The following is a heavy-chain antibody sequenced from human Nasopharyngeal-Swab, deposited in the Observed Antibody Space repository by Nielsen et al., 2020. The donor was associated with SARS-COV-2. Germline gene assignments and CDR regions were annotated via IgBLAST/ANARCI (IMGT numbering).Heavy chain of an antibody. CDR1: GGSITSGGYY. V-gene: IGHV4-31*03. CDR3: ARGPNLWGSYRYKHWFDP. CDR2: IYYSGST. J-gene: IGHJ5*02. Sequence: SETLSLTCTVSGGSITSGGYYWSWIRQHPGKGLEWVSYIYYSGSTYYNPSLKSRVTISVDTSKNQFSLKLSSVTAADAAVYYCARGPNLWGSYRYKHWFDPWGQGTLVTVSS. D-gene: IGHD3-16*02.